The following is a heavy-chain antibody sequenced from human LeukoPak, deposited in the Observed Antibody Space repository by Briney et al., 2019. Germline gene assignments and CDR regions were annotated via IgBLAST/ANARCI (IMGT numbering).Heavy chain of an antibody. D-gene: IGHD6-13*01. CDR3: ARWEAAAGTTFDY. V-gene: IGHV1-69*04. J-gene: IGHJ4*02. CDR2: IIPILGIA. Sequence: GSSVKVSCKASGGTFSSYAISWVRQAPGQGLEWMGRIIPILGIANYAQKFQGRVTITADKSTSTAYMELSSLRSGDTAVYYCARWEAAAGTTFDYWGQGTLVTVSS. CDR1: GGTFSSYA.